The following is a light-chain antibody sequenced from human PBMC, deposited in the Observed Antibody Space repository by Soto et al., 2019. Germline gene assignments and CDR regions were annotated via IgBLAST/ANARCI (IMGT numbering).Light chain of an antibody. V-gene: IGLV1-40*01. CDR1: SSNIGAGYD. Sequence: QSVLTQPPSVSGTLGQRVTISCTGSSSNIGAGYDVQWYQQLPGTAPKLLIHSNTNRPSAVPDRFSASKSGTSASLAITGLQAEDEADYHCQSYDRSLSGVIFGGGTKLTVL. CDR2: SNT. J-gene: IGLJ2*01. CDR3: QSYDRSLSGVI.